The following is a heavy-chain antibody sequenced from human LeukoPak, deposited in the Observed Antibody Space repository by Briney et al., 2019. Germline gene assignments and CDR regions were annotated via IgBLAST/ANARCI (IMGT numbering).Heavy chain of an antibody. V-gene: IGHV3-7*01. CDR3: VNLGYSD. CDR2: IKNDGSDK. D-gene: IGHD5-12*01. CDR1: GFSFSAAW. J-gene: IGHJ4*02. Sequence: GGSLRLSCEASGFSFSAAWMTWVRQAPGKGLEWVATIKNDGSDKYYVDSVKGRFTLSRDNAKNSVYLQMNSLRVEDTAVYYCVNLGYSDGGQGTLVTVSS.